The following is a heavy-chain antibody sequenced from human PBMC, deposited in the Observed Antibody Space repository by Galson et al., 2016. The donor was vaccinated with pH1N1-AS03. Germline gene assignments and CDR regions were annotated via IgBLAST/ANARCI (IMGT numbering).Heavy chain of an antibody. Sequence: SLRLSCAVSGFIFSHYWMYWVRQAPGKGLEWVSRINSDGRDTYYADSVKGRFTIFRNNAKNTLFLQMNSLRVDDTALYYCARVLVGAAGCDYWGQGTLVTVSS. CDR1: GFIFSHYW. D-gene: IGHD2-15*01. J-gene: IGHJ4*02. V-gene: IGHV3-74*01. CDR3: ARVLVGAAGCDY. CDR2: INSDGRDT.